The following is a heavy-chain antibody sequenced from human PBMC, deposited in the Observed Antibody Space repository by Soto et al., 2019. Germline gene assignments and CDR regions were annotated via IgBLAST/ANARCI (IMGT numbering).Heavy chain of an antibody. CDR2: INPSGGST. CDR1: GYTFSNYY. V-gene: IGHV1-46*01. CDR3: ARARDGSKWAFDC. J-gene: IGHJ4*02. Sequence: QVQLVQSGAEVKKPGASVKVSCKASGYTFSNYYMHWVRQAPGQGLEWMGIINPSGGSTSYGQKFQGRVTMTRDTSTSRVYMERSTLRSEDTAVYYCARARDGSKWAFDCGGQGTLVTVAS. D-gene: IGHD1-26*01.